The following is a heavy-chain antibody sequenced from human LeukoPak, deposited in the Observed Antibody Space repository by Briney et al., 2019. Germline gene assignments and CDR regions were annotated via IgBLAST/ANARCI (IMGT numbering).Heavy chain of an antibody. CDR2: INTNTGNP. Sequence: ASVKVSCKASGYTFTSYAMNWVRQAPGQGLEWMGWINTNTGNPTYAQGFTGRFVFSLDTSVSTAYLQISSLKAEDTAVYYCARAVRYYDYVWGSYRRSLTFDYWGQGTLVTVSS. J-gene: IGHJ4*02. D-gene: IGHD3-16*02. V-gene: IGHV7-4-1*02. CDR3: ARAVRYYDYVWGSYRRSLTFDY. CDR1: GYTFTSYA.